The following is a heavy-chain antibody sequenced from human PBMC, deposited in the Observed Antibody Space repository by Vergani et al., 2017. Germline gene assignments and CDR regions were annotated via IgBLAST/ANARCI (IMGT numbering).Heavy chain of an antibody. D-gene: IGHD2-2*01. CDR3: ARGLRSSTSQRYFDY. Sequence: QVQLQESGPGLVKPSQTLSLTCSVSGDSISSGVYYWNWIRQPAGKGLEWIGRIYTSGSTNYNPTLKSRVTMSVDTSKNQFSLKLSSVTAADTAVYYCARGLRSSTSQRYFDYWGQGTLVTVSS. J-gene: IGHJ4*02. V-gene: IGHV4-61*02. CDR1: GDSISSGVYY. CDR2: IYTSGST.